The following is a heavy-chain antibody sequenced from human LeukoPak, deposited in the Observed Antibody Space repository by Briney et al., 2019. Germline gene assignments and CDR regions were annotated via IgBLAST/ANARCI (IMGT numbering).Heavy chain of an antibody. CDR2: INSDGSST. CDR3: AKKTVAGSRAAFDL. CDR1: GFTCSSYW. D-gene: IGHD6-13*01. V-gene: IGHV3-74*01. J-gene: IGHJ3*01. Sequence: GGSLRLSCAASGFTCSSYWMDWVRQAPGKGLVWVSRINSDGSSTNYADSVKGRFTISRDNAKNTLYLQMNSLRAEDTAVYYCAKKTVAGSRAAFDLWGQGTMVTVSS.